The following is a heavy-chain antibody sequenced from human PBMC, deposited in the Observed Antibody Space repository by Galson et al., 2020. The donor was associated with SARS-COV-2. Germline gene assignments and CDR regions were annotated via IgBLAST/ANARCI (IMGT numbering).Heavy chain of an antibody. J-gene: IGHJ3*02. Sequence: SETLSLTCAVYGGSLGGDFCTWTRQPPGKGLEWLGQINHSGNTNFNPSLKSRVTISVDTSMKQISLKLISVTAADTAVYYCARVRVDTGNPREFDIWGQGTMVTGSS. CDR1: GGSLGGDF. CDR3: ARVRVDTGNPREFDI. D-gene: IGHD5-18*01. V-gene: IGHV4-34*01. CDR2: INHSGNT.